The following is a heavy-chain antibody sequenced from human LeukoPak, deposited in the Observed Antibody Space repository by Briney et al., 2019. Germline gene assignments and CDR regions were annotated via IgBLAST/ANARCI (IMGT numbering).Heavy chain of an antibody. J-gene: IGHJ4*02. D-gene: IGHD1-26*01. V-gene: IGHV4-39*07. CDR3: ARSGGVGAKGDYFDY. CDR2: IYYSGST. Sequence: SETLSLTCTVSGFSISTNSYYWGWIRQPPGKGLEWIGSIYYSGSTYYNPSLKSRVTISVDTSKNQFSPKLSSVTAADTAVYYCARSGGVGAKGDYFDYWGQGTLVTVSS. CDR1: GFSISTNSYY.